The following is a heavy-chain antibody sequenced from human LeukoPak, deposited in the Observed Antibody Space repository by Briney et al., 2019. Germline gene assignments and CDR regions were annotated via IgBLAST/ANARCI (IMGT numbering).Heavy chain of an antibody. CDR3: ARGNIVATIRGVAYFDY. Sequence: SQTLSLTCVISGDSVSSNSAAWSWIRQSPSRGLEWLGRTYYRSKWYNDYAVSVKSRITINPDTSKNQFSLQLNSVTPEDTAVYYCARGNIVATIRGVAYFDYWGQGTLVTVSS. J-gene: IGHJ4*02. CDR1: GDSVSSNSAA. V-gene: IGHV6-1*01. D-gene: IGHD5-12*01. CDR2: TYYRSKWYN.